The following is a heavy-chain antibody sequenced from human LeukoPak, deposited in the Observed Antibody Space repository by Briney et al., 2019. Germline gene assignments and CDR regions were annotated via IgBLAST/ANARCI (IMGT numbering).Heavy chain of an antibody. Sequence: GASVKVSCKASGYTFTSYGISWVRQAPGQGLEWMGWISAYNGNTNYAQKLQGRVTMTTDTSTSTAYMELRSLRSDDTAVYYCARETNSGSYLQYYYYYYMDVWGKGTTVTVSS. CDR3: ARETNSGSYLQYYYYYYMDV. D-gene: IGHD1-26*01. V-gene: IGHV1-18*01. CDR1: GYTFTSYG. J-gene: IGHJ6*03. CDR2: ISAYNGNT.